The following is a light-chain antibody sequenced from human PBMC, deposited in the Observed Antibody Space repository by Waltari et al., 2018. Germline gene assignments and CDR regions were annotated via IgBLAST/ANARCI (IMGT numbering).Light chain of an antibody. Sequence: QSVLTQPPSVSAAPGQKVTISCSGSSSNIGNNYVSWYQQLPGTAPKLLIYAHTNGPSGIPDRFSGSKSGTSATLGITGLQTGDEADYYCGTWDSSLSAVVFGGGTKLTVL. V-gene: IGLV1-51*01. CDR3: GTWDSSLSAVV. CDR1: SSNIGNNY. J-gene: IGLJ2*01. CDR2: AHT.